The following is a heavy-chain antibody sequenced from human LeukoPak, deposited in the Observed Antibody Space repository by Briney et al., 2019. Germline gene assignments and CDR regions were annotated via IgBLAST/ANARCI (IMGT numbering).Heavy chain of an antibody. CDR3: ANSYFDY. CDR1: GLIFDDYT. J-gene: IGHJ4*02. CDR2: INSDGSST. Sequence: PGGSLRLSCTASGLIFDDYTMHWVRQAPGKGLEWVSRINSDGSSTSYADSVKGRFTISRDNSKNTLYLQINTLRAEDTAIYYCANSYFDYWGQGTLVTVSS. V-gene: IGHV3-74*01.